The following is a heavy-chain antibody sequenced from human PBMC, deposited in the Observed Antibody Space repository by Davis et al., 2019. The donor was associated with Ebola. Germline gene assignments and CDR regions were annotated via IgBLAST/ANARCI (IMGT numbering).Heavy chain of an antibody. CDR3: SRDRWLTDYGMDV. J-gene: IGHJ6*02. Sequence: MPSETLSLTCTVSGGSISSGDYYWSWIRQPPGKGLEWIGYIYHSGSTNYNPSLKSRVTISVDTSKNQFSLKLSSVTASDTAVYYCSRDRWLTDYGMDVWGQGTTVTVSS. CDR2: IYHSGST. V-gene: IGHV4-61*08. D-gene: IGHD5-24*01. CDR1: GGSISSGDYY.